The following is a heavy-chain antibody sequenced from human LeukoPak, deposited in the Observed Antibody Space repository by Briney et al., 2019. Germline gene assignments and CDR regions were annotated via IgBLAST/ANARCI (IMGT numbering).Heavy chain of an antibody. CDR1: GYTFTDYY. V-gene: IGHV1-2*02. CDR3: ARAIAVNYGMDV. J-gene: IGHJ6*02. D-gene: IGHD6-19*01. Sequence: RASVKVSCKASGYTFTDYYMYWVRQPPGQGLEWMGWINPKSGGTNYAQKFQGRVTMTRDTSISTAYMELSRLRSDDTAVYYCARAIAVNYGMDVWGQGTTVIVSS. CDR2: INPKSGGT.